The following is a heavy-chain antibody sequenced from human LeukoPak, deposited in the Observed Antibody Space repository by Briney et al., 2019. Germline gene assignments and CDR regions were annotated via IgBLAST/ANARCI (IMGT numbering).Heavy chain of an antibody. CDR3: AREAGRSGYYYFDY. Sequence: GGSLRLSFADSGFTLSSYEMNGVRQAPGKGLEWVSYISSSGSTIYYADSVKGRFTISRDNAKNSLYLQMNSLRAEDTAVYYCAREAGRSGYYYFDYWGQGTLVTVSS. J-gene: IGHJ4*02. CDR2: ISSSGSTI. CDR1: GFTLSSYE. D-gene: IGHD3-22*01. V-gene: IGHV3-48*03.